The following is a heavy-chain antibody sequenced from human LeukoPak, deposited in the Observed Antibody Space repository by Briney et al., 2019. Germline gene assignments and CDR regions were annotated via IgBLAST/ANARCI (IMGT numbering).Heavy chain of an antibody. V-gene: IGHV4-38-2*02. J-gene: IGHJ4*02. Sequence: PSETLSLTCAVSGYSISSGYYWGWIRQPPGKGLEWIGSIYHSGSTYYNPSLKSQVTISVDTSKNQFSLKLSSVTAADTAVYYCARDGPDCSGGSCYPGYWGQGTLVTVSS. CDR1: GYSISSGYY. CDR3: ARDGPDCSGGSCYPGY. CDR2: IYHSGST. D-gene: IGHD2-15*01.